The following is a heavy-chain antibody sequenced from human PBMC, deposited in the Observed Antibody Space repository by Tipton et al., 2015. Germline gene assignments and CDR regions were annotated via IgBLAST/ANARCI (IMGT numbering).Heavy chain of an antibody. CDR3: ARDRTISAPTAFDI. CDR2: ISGFNGRR. CDR1: GNTFSSYD. V-gene: IGHV1-18*01. Sequence: QSGAEVKKPGASVKVSCKASGNTFSSYDIHWVRQAPGQGLEWMGWISGFNGRRQIAQKFEGRLIVTTDTSTDIAYLTLESLTSDDTGTYYCARDRTISAPTAFDIWGQGTMVTVSS. J-gene: IGHJ3*02. D-gene: IGHD1/OR15-1a*01.